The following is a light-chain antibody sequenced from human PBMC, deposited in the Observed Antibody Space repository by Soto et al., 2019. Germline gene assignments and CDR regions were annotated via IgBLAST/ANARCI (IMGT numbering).Light chain of an antibody. CDR3: CSYAGSSSYV. V-gene: IGLV2-23*01. Sequence: QSALTQPASGSGSPGQSITIACTGTSSDGGSYNLVSWYQQHPGKAPKLMIYEGSKRPSGVSNRFSGSKSGNTASLTISGLQAEDEADYYCCSYAGSSSYVFGTGTKATV. J-gene: IGLJ1*01. CDR1: SSDGGSYNL. CDR2: EGS.